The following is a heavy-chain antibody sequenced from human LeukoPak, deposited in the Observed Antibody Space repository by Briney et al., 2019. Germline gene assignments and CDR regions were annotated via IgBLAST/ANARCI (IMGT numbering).Heavy chain of an antibody. CDR3: ARDRLPGNGYYYYYYMDV. CDR2: ISSSGSTI. V-gene: IGHV3-48*03. Sequence: GGSLRLSCAASRFTFSSYEMNWVRQAPRKGLEWVSYISSSGSTIYYADSVKGRFTISRDNAKNSLYLQMNSLRAEDTAVYYCARDRLPGNGYYYYYYMDVWGKGTTVTISS. J-gene: IGHJ6*03. CDR1: RFTFSSYE. D-gene: IGHD2-8*01.